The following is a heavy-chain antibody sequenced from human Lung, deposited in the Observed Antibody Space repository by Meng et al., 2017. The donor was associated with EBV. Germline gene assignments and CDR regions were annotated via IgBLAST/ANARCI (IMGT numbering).Heavy chain of an antibody. V-gene: IGHV6-1*01. CDR2: TYYRSKWYN. J-gene: IGHJ2*01. CDR1: WDSVSSSSAA. Sequence: VKPQQSGPGLLKPSQTLSLTCVISWDSVSSSSAAWTWIRQSPSRGLEWLGRTYYRSKWYNDYAVFVKSRITINPDTSKNQFSLQLNSVTPEDTAVYYCARGATSVFDLWGRGTLVTVSS. CDR3: ARGATSVFDL.